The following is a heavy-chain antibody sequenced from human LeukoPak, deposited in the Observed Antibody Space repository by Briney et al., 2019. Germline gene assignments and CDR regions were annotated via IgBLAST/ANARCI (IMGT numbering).Heavy chain of an antibody. CDR1: GFTFSRHW. J-gene: IGHJ4*02. V-gene: IGHV3-7*05. CDR2: TNLDGGAE. Sequence: GGSLRLSCAASGFTFSRHWMSWVRQAPGKGLEWVATTNLDGGAEYYVDSVKGRFTISRDNAKNSLYLQMNSLRAEDTAVYYCAKGRSGYIPDYWGQGTLVTVSS. D-gene: IGHD2-2*02. CDR3: AKGRSGYIPDY.